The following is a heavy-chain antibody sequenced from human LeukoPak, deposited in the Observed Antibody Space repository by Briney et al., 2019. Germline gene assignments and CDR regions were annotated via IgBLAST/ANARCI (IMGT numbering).Heavy chain of an antibody. Sequence: GGSLRLSCAASGFTFSSYSMNWVRQAPGKGLEWVSSISSSSSYIYYADSVKGRFTISRDNAKNSLYLQMNSLRAKDTAVYYCARASNDYFDYWGQGTLVTVSS. J-gene: IGHJ4*02. CDR3: ARASNDYFDY. V-gene: IGHV3-21*01. D-gene: IGHD1-1*01. CDR2: ISSSSSYI. CDR1: GFTFSSYS.